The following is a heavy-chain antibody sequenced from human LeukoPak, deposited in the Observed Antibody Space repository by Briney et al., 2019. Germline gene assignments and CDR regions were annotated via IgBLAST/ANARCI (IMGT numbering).Heavy chain of an antibody. D-gene: IGHD3-10*01. CDR2: IYYSGIT. CDR3: ARVLWFGDDV. Sequence: SETLSLTCTVSGGSISSTRYYWGWIRQPPGKGLEWIGSIYYSGITSYNPSLKSRVTISVDMSKNQFSLNLSSVTAADTAVYYCARVLWFGDDVWGKGTTVTISS. CDR1: GGSISSTRYY. J-gene: IGHJ6*04. V-gene: IGHV4-39*07.